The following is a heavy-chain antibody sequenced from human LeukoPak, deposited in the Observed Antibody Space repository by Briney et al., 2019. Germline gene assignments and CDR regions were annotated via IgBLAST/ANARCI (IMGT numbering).Heavy chain of an antibody. J-gene: IGHJ4*02. CDR3: ASRSSIWSGYQDTLYYFDS. Sequence: SETLSLTCTVSGGSISSYYWSWIRQPPGKRLEWIGHIYYSGSTNYNPSLKSRVTISVDTSKNPFSLKLSSVTAADTAVYYCASRSSIWSGYQDTLYYFDSWGQGTLVTVSS. CDR2: IYYSGST. D-gene: IGHD3-3*01. CDR1: GGSISSYY. V-gene: IGHV4-59*01.